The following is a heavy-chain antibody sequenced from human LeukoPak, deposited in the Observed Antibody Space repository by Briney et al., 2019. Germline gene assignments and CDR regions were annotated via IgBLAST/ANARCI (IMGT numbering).Heavy chain of an antibody. Sequence: PGGSLRLSCAASGFTFSSYGMHWVRQAPGKGLEWVAVISYDGSNKYYADSVKGRFTISRDNSKNTLYLQMNSLRAEDTAVYYCAKDVDCSSTSCEYYFDYWGQGTLVTVSS. CDR2: ISYDGSNK. CDR3: AKDVDCSSTSCEYYFDY. V-gene: IGHV3-30*18. D-gene: IGHD2-2*01. J-gene: IGHJ4*02. CDR1: GFTFSSYG.